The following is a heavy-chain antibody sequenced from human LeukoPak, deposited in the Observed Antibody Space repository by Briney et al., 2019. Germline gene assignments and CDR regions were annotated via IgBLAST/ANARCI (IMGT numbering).Heavy chain of an antibody. J-gene: IGHJ5*02. CDR3: ARGDDSSGSSRMFDP. V-gene: IGHV3-30*04. Sequence: GGSLRLSCAASGFTFSSYAMHWVRQAPGKGLEWVAVISYDGSNKYYADSVKGRFTISRDNSRNTLYLQMNSLRAEDTAVYYCARGDDSSGSSRMFDPWGQGTLVTVSS. D-gene: IGHD3-22*01. CDR1: GFTFSSYA. CDR2: ISYDGSNK.